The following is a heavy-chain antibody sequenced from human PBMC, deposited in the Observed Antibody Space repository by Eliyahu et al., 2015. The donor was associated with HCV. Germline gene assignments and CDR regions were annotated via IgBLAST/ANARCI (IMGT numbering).Heavy chain of an antibody. V-gene: IGHV4-39*07. CDR3: ARVSFDCSGGSCYSEMFDY. CDR2: IHYSGST. J-gene: IGHJ4*02. D-gene: IGHD2-15*01. CDR1: GXSXRGXNYY. Sequence: QLQLQESGPRLVKPSETLSLTCTVXGXSXRGXNYYWGWIRQPPGKGLEWIGSIHYSGSTYYNPSLKSRVTISVDTSKNQFSLKLSSVTAADTAVYYCARVSFDCSGGSCYSEMFDYWGQGTLVTVSS.